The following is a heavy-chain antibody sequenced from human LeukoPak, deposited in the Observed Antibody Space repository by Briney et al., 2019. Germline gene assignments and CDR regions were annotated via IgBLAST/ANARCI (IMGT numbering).Heavy chain of an antibody. CDR1: GGSISSFY. Sequence: SETLSLTCTVSGGSISSFYWSWIRQAAGKGLEWIGRIHATGSTNYNPSLKSRVTMSVDTSKNQFSLKLSSVTAADTAVYYCARLAGSGLAAQPLDYWGQGTLVTVSS. CDR3: ARLAGSGLAAQPLDY. D-gene: IGHD6-13*01. CDR2: IHATGST. J-gene: IGHJ4*02. V-gene: IGHV4-4*07.